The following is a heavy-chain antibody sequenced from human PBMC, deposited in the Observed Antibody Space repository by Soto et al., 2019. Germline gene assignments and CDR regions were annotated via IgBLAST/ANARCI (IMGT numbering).Heavy chain of an antibody. V-gene: IGHV1-2*02. D-gene: IGHD3-22*01. Sequence: ASVKVSCKASGYTFTGYYMHWVRQAPGQGLAWMGWINPNSGGTNYAQKFHGRVTMTKDTSISTAYMELSRLRSDDTAVYYCARYSYYDSSGYYYFDYWYQGTLDTVSS. J-gene: IGHJ4*02. CDR1: GYTFTGYY. CDR3: ARYSYYDSSGYYYFDY. CDR2: INPNSGGT.